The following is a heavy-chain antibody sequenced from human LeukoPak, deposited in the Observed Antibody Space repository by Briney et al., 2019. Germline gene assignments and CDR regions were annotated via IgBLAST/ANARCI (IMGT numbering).Heavy chain of an antibody. J-gene: IGHJ4*02. CDR3: ARLNGAHFDY. V-gene: IGHV3-48*01. D-gene: IGHD4-17*01. Sequence: PGGSLRLSCAASGFTFSSYSMNWVRQAPGRGLEWVSYISSSSSTIYYADSVKGRFTISRDNAKNSLYLQMNSLRAEDTAVYYCARLNGAHFDYWGQGTLVTVSS. CDR1: GFTFSSYS. CDR2: ISSSSSTI.